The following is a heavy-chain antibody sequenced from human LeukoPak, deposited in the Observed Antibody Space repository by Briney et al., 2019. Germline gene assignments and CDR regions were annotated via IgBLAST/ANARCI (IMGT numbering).Heavy chain of an antibody. CDR3: ATVPYITMAEGVDYYGMDV. D-gene: IGHD3-10*01. CDR1: GGTFSGCA. Sequence: SVTVSCTASGGTFSGCAIGWVRQVPGQGLEWVGGIIPILGTTNYAQRFQGRVTITADESTSTAYMELSSLRSEDTAVYYCATVPYITMAEGVDYYGMDVWGQGTTVTVSS. J-gene: IGHJ6*02. V-gene: IGHV1-69*01. CDR2: IIPILGTT.